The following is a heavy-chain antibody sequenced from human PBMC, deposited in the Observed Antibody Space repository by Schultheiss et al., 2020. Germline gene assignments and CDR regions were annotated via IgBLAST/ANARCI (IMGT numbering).Heavy chain of an antibody. CDR1: GYSFTSYW. Sequence: GESLKISCKGSGYSFTSYWIGWVRQMPGKGLEWMGIIYPGDSDTNYSPSFQGQVIISADKSISTAFLQWSSLEASDTAMYYCARRTSSSWYRAYDYWGQGTLVTVSS. J-gene: IGHJ4*02. D-gene: IGHD6-13*01. V-gene: IGHV5-51*01. CDR3: ARRTSSSWYRAYDY. CDR2: IYPGDSDT.